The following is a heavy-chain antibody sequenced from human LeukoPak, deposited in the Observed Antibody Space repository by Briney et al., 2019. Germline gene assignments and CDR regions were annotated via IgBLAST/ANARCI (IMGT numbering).Heavy chain of an antibody. V-gene: IGHV3-23*01. CDR3: AKDPEL. Sequence: GGSLRLSCAASGFTFSSYAMSWVRQAPGKGLEWVSAIKGGFTISRDKSKNTLYLQMNSLRAEDTAVYYCAKDPELWGQGTMVTVSS. CDR2: I. D-gene: IGHD1-14*01. CDR1: GFTFSSYA. J-gene: IGHJ3*01.